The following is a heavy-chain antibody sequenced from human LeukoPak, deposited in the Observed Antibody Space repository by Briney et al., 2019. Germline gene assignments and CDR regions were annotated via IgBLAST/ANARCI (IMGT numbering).Heavy chain of an antibody. D-gene: IGHD2-8*01. CDR3: ASTKGYFDY. CDR2: MYYSGST. J-gene: IGHJ4*02. CDR1: GGSISSYY. V-gene: IGHV4-59*08. Sequence: KPSETLSLTCTVSGGSISSYYWSWIRQPPGKGLEWIGYMYYSGSTNYNPSLKSRVTISVDTSKNQFSLKLSSVTAADTAVYYCASTKGYFDYWGQGTLVTVSS.